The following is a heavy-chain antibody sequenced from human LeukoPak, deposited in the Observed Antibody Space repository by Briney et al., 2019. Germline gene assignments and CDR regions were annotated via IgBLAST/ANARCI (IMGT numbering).Heavy chain of an antibody. CDR1: GFTFSSYS. CDR2: ISSSSSYI. J-gene: IGHJ5*02. D-gene: IGHD6-13*01. CDR3: ARGYAWANSWGIAAAGYAGDWFDP. Sequence: GGSLRLSCAASGFTFSSYSMNWVRQAPGKGLEWVSSISSSSSYIYYADSVKGRFTISRDNAKNSLYLQMNSLRAEDTAVYYCARGYAWANSWGIAAAGYAGDWFDPWGQGTLVTVSS. V-gene: IGHV3-21*01.